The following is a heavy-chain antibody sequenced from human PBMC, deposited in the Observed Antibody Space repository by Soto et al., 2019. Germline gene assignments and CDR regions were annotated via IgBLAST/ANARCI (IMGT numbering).Heavy chain of an antibody. CDR3: ARGSLYCSGGSCYRYGMDV. CDR2: INPNSGGT. V-gene: IGHV1-2*02. CDR1: GYTFTGYY. D-gene: IGHD2-15*01. J-gene: IGHJ6*02. Sequence: DSVKGSCKASGYTFTGYYMHWVRQAPGQGLEWMGWINPNSGGTNYAQKFQGRVTMTRDTSISTAYMELSRLRSDDTAVYYCARGSLYCSGGSCYRYGMDVWGQGTTVTVSS.